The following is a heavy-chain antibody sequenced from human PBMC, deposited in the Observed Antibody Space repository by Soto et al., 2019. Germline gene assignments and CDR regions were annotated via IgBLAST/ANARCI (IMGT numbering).Heavy chain of an antibody. CDR2: ILYDGSNK. J-gene: IGHJ4*02. V-gene: IGHV3-30-3*01. CDR1: EFTFSSCA. Sequence: QVQLVESGGGVVQPGRSLRLSCAACEFTFSSCARHWVRQAPGKGQEWVAVILYDGSNKYYADSVKGRFTISRDNSKNTLYLQMDSLRAEDTAVDYCARRLPGSYSSNWYEVDYWGQGTLVTVSS. D-gene: IGHD6-13*01. CDR3: ARRLPGSYSSNWYEVDY.